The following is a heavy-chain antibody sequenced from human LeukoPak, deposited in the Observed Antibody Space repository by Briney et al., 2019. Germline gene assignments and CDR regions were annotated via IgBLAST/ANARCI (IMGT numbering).Heavy chain of an antibody. J-gene: IGHJ5*02. CDR1: GYTFTSYY. D-gene: IGHD3-22*01. CDR3: ARAGRDYYDSSGYTGDWFDP. V-gene: IGHV1-46*01. CDR2: INPSGGST. Sequence: ASVKVSCKASGYTFTSYYMHWVRQAPGQGLEWMGIINPSGGSTSYAQKFQGRVTMTRDTSTSTVYMELSSLRSEDTAVYYCARAGRDYYDSSGYTGDWFDPWGQGTLVTVSS.